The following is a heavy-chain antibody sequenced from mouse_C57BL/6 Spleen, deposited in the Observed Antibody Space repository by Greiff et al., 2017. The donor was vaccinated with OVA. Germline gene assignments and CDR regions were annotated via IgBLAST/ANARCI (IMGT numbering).Heavy chain of an antibody. CDR2: IYPGDGDT. J-gene: IGHJ2*01. Sequence: QVQLQQSGPELVKPGASVKISCKASGYAFSSSWMNWVKQRPGKGLEWIGRIYPGDGDTNYNGKFKGKATLTADKSSSTAYMQLSSLTSEDSAVYFCASQGSGSNYVFDYWGQGTTLTVSS. D-gene: IGHD2-5*01. CDR3: ASQGSGSNYVFDY. CDR1: GYAFSSSW. V-gene: IGHV1-82*01.